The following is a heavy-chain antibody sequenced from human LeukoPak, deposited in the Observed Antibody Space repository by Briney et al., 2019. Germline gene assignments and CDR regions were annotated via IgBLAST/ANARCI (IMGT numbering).Heavy chain of an antibody. V-gene: IGHV4-4*07. Sequence: SQTLSLTCTVSGGSISSYYWSWIRQPAGKGLEWIGRIYTSGSTNYNPSLKSRVTMSVDTSKNQFSLKLSSVTAADTAVYYCARAAQFGPAAHFDYWGQGTLVTVSS. CDR2: IYTSGST. J-gene: IGHJ4*02. D-gene: IGHD2-2*01. CDR3: ARAAQFGPAAHFDY. CDR1: GGSISSYY.